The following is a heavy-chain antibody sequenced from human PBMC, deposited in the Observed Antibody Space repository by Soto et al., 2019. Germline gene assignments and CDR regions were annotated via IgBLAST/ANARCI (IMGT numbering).Heavy chain of an antibody. CDR1: GFTVSTHY. V-gene: IGHV3-53*01. CDR2: IYSGGTT. J-gene: IGHJ2*01. CDR3: ARDYGDYPYGYFDL. Sequence: EVQLVESGGGLIQPGGSLRLSCAASGFTVSTHYMNWVRQAPGKGLEWVSIIYSGGTTYYAGSVTGRFTISRDNSRNTLHLQMNILRAEDTAVYYCARDYGDYPYGYFDLWGRGTLVTVSS. D-gene: IGHD4-17*01.